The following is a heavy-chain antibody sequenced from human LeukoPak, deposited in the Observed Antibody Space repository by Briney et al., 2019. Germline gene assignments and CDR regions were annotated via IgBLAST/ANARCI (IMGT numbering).Heavy chain of an antibody. Sequence: HPGGSLRLSCAASGFTFSSYAKSWVRQAPGKGLEWVSAISGSGGSTYYADSVKGRFTISRDNSKNTLYLQINSLRAEDTAVYYCAKGRELLWRTYYFDYWGQGTLVTVSS. V-gene: IGHV3-23*01. CDR2: ISGSGGST. CDR1: GFTFSSYA. D-gene: IGHD2-2*01. CDR3: AKGRELLWRTYYFDY. J-gene: IGHJ4*02.